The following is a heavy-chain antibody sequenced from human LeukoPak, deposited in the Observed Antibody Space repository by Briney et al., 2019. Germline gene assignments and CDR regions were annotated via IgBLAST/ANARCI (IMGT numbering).Heavy chain of an antibody. V-gene: IGHV1-58*02. CDR2: IVVGSGNT. D-gene: IGHD2-21*01. Sequence: SVKVSCKASGFTFTSSAMQWVRQARGQRLEWIGRIVVGSGNTNYAQNFQERVTITRDMSTSTAYMELSSLRSEDTAVYYCAANTPRVVREDAFDIWGQGTMVTVSS. J-gene: IGHJ3*02. CDR3: AANTPRVVREDAFDI. CDR1: GFTFTSSA.